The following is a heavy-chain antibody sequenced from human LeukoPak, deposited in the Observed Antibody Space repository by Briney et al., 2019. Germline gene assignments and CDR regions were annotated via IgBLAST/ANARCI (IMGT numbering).Heavy chain of an antibody. CDR1: GGSISSSSYY. J-gene: IGHJ2*01. V-gene: IGHV4-61*05. D-gene: IGHD3-10*01. CDR2: IYYSGST. Sequence: SSETLSLTCTVSGGSISSSSYYWSWIRQPPGKGLEWIGYIYYSGSTNYNPSLKSRVTISVDTSKNQFSLKLSSVTAADTAVYYCARRWRSGSYYIPNWYFDLWGRGTLVTVSS. CDR3: ARRWRSGSYYIPNWYFDL.